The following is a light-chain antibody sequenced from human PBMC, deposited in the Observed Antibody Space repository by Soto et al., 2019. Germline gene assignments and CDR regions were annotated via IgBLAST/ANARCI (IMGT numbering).Light chain of an antibody. V-gene: IGLV1-40*01. CDR1: SSNIGAHYD. CDR3: QSYDNSLSVDV. CDR2: GNS. Sequence: QSVLTQPPSVSGAPGQRVTISCTGSSSNIGAHYDVHWYQQLPGTAPKLLIYGNSNRPSGVPDRFSGSKSGTSASLAITGLQAEDEADYYCQSYDNSLSVDVCGTGTKVTVL. J-gene: IGLJ1*01.